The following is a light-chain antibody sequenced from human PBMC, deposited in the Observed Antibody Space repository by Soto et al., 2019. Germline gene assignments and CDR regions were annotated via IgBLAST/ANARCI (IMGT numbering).Light chain of an antibody. CDR3: HQRQSWPRT. CDR2: AAS. J-gene: IGKJ1*01. CDR1: QTIGRN. V-gene: IGKV3D-15*03. Sequence: VVTRSPATLCLAPLGISTLSCGASQTIGRNLACFLQKPGHSPRLLIYAASIRAAGIPARFSASGTGTDFTLTISDVQPEDFAVYYCHQRQSWPRTFGQGTKVDIK.